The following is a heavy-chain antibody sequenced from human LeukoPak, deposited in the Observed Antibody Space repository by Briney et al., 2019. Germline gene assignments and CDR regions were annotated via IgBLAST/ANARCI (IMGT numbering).Heavy chain of an antibody. D-gene: IGHD3-22*01. CDR1: GGSTSSYY. V-gene: IGHV4-59*01. CDR3: ASPRSYYDSSGYYIS. CDR2: IYYSGST. Sequence: KPSETLSLTCTVSGGSTSSYYWSWIRQPPGKGLEWIGYIYYSGSTNYNPSLKSRVTISVDTSKNQFSLKLSSVTAADTAVYYCASPRSYYDSSGYYISWGQGTLVTVSS. J-gene: IGHJ5*02.